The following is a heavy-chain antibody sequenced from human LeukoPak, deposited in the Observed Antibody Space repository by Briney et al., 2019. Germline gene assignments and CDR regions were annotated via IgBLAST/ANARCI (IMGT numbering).Heavy chain of an antibody. J-gene: IGHJ3*02. V-gene: IGHV1-18*01. CDR2: ISAYNGNT. Sequence: GASVKVSCKASGYTFTSYGLSWVRQAPGHGLEWMGWISAYNGNTNYAQKLQGRVTMTTDTSTSTAYMELRSPGSDGTAVYYCARDRGRLRYFGGLIWGQGTMVTVSS. CDR1: GYTFTSYG. CDR3: ARDRGRLRYFGGLI. D-gene: IGHD3-9*01.